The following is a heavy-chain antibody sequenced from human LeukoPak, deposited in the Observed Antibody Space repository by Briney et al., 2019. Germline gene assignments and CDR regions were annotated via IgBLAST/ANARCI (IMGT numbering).Heavy chain of an antibody. J-gene: IGHJ6*03. V-gene: IGHV3-20*04. CDR2: INWNGSIT. Sequence: GGSLRLSCAASGFIFDDYGMSWVRQAPGKGLEWVSGINWNGSITGYADSVKGRFTISRDNAKNSLYLQMNSLRPEDMALYYCAKSGNSYCSGGSCYSGYMDVWGKGTTVTVSS. CDR1: GFIFDDYG. D-gene: IGHD2-15*01. CDR3: AKSGNSYCSGGSCYSGYMDV.